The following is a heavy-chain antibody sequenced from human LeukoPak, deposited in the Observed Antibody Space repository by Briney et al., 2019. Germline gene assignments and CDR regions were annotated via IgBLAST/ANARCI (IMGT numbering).Heavy chain of an antibody. CDR3: ARRGLPFDY. V-gene: IGHV4-61*05. Sequence: SETLSLTCTVSGGSISSSSYYWGWIRQPPGKGLEWIGYIYYSGSTNYNPSLKSRVTISVDTSKNQFSLKLSSVTAADTAVYYCARRGLPFDYWGQGTLVTVSS. D-gene: IGHD3-10*01. CDR2: IYYSGST. J-gene: IGHJ4*02. CDR1: GGSISSSSYY.